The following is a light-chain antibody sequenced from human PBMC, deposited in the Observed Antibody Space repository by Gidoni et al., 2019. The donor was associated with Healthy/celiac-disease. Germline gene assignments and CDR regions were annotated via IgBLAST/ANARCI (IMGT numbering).Light chain of an antibody. V-gene: IGKV1-33*01. J-gene: IGKJ2*01. CDR3: QQYDNPLYT. CDR2: DAS. Sequence: DIQMTQSPSSLSASVGDRVTITCQASQDISNYLNWYQQKPGKAPKLLIYDASNLETGVPSRFSGSGSGTDFTFTISILHPEDIATYYCQQYDNPLYTFGQXTKLEIK. CDR1: QDISNY.